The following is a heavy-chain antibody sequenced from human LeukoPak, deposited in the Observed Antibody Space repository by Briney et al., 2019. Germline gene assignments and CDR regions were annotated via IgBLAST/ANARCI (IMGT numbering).Heavy chain of an antibody. CDR1: GFTFSSYW. CDR3: ARDPSSWYYYYMDV. Sequence: PGGSLRLSCAASGFTFSSYWMSWVRQAPGKGLEWVSYISSSSSTIYYADSVKGRFTISRDNAKNSLYLQMNSLRAEDTAVYYCARDPSSWYYYYMDVWGKGTTVTVSS. CDR2: ISSSSSTI. J-gene: IGHJ6*03. V-gene: IGHV3-48*01. D-gene: IGHD6-13*01.